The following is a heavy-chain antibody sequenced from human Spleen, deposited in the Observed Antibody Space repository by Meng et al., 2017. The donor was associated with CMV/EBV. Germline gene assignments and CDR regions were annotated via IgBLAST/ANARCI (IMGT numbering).Heavy chain of an antibody. CDR1: GFTFSSYG. D-gene: IGHD6-6*01. V-gene: IGHV3-33*06. J-gene: IGHJ4*02. Sequence: LSWAGYGFTFSSYGMHWVRRAPGKGLEWVAAIWNDVTTKHYADSVKGRFTISRDNSKNTLYLQMNSLRAEDTAVYYCAKDRDSSSFDYWGQGTLVTVSS. CDR3: AKDRDSSSFDY. CDR2: IWNDVTTK.